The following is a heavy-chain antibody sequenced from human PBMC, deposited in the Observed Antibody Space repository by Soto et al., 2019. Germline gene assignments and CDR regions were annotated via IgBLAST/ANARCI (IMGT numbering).Heavy chain of an antibody. D-gene: IGHD6-19*01. V-gene: IGHV4-28*03. J-gene: IGHJ6*02. CDR2: IYYSGTT. CDR3: ARDLRPSGPYSNYYYYGMDV. CDR1: GYSISSSNW. Sequence: SETLSLTCAVSGYSISSSNWWGWIRQPPGKGLEWIGYIYYSGTTYYNPSLKSRVTMSVDTSKNQFSLKLTSVTAVDTAVYYCARDLRPSGPYSNYYYYGMDVWGQGTTVTV.